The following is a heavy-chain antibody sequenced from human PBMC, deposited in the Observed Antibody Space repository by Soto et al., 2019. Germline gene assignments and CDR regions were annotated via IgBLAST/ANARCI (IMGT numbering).Heavy chain of an antibody. CDR2: IYYSGST. J-gene: IGHJ4*02. V-gene: IGHV4-31*03. CDR1: GGSISSGGYY. D-gene: IGHD3-10*01. Sequence: SETLSLTCTVSGGSISSGGYYWSWIRQHPGKGLEWIGYIYYSGSTYYNPSLKSRLTISVDTSKNQFSLKLSSVTAADTAVYYCARGCYSHLVRVPCLGLDYWGQGTLVTVSS. CDR3: ARGCYSHLVRVPCLGLDY.